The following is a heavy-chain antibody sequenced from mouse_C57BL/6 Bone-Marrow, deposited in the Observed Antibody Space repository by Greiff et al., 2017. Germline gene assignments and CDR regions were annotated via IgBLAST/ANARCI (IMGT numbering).Heavy chain of an antibody. D-gene: IGHD1-1*01. J-gene: IGHJ2*01. CDR3: ARGVPSVECYFDY. CDR2: IHPNSGST. Sequence: QVQLQQPGAELVKPGASVKLSCKASGYTFTSYWMHWVKQRPGQGLEWIGMIHPNSGSTNYNEKFKRKATLTVDKSSSTAYMQLSSLTSEDSAVYYCARGVPSVECYFDYWGRGTTLTVSS. V-gene: IGHV1-64*01. CDR1: GYTFTSYW.